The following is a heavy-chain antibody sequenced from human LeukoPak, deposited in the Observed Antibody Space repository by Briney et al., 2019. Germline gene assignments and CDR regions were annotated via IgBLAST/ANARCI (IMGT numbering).Heavy chain of an antibody. V-gene: IGHV3-23*01. CDR1: GFRFKNFA. J-gene: IGHJ4*02. CDR2: ISATGGGA. CDR3: AKDSDVVVVAATRFDY. Sequence: PGGSLRLSCAASGFRFKNFAMTWVRQAPGKGLEWVSTISATGGGAYYADSVKGRFTISRDNSKNTLYLQMNSLRAEDTAVYYCAKDSDVVVVAATRFDYWGQGTLVTVSS. D-gene: IGHD2-15*01.